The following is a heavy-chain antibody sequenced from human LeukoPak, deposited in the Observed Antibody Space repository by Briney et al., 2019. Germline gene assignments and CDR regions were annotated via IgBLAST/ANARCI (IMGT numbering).Heavy chain of an antibody. J-gene: IGHJ6*03. CDR2: INHSGST. CDR3: ARLIDYYYNYMDV. D-gene: IGHD3-16*02. CDR1: GGSFSGYY. V-gene: IGHV4-34*01. Sequence: SETLSLTCAVYGGSFSGYYWSWIRQPPGKGLEWIGEINHSGSTYYNPSLKSRVTISVDTSKNQFSLRLISVTAADTAVYYCARLIDYYYNYMDVWGKGTTVTISS.